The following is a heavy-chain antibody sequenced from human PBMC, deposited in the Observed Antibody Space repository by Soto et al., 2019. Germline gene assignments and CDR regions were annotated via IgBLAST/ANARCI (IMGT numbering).Heavy chain of an antibody. V-gene: IGHV4-31*03. CDR1: GGSVSSGGYY. CDR3: ARVGTGYDEGSDY. J-gene: IGHJ4*02. D-gene: IGHD5-12*01. Sequence: QVQLQESGPGLVKPSQTLSLTCTVSGGSVSSGGYYWSWIRQHPGKGLEWIGYIYYNGRTYYNPSLETRVTISVDTSKNQFSLKLPSVTAADTAVYFCARVGTGYDEGSDYWGQGTLVTVSS. CDR2: IYYNGRT.